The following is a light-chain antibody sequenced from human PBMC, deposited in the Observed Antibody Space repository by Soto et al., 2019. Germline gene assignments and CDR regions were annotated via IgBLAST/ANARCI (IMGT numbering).Light chain of an antibody. CDR3: SSYTSSSTLVV. CDR2: NVS. Sequence: QSALTQPASVSGSPGQSITISCTGTSSDVGGYNSVSWYQQHPGKAPKLMIYNVSNRPSGVSNRVSGSKSGTTASLTLSGLQAEVEADYDCSSYTSSSTLVVFGGGTKLTVL. J-gene: IGLJ2*01. CDR1: SSDVGGYNS. V-gene: IGLV2-14*01.